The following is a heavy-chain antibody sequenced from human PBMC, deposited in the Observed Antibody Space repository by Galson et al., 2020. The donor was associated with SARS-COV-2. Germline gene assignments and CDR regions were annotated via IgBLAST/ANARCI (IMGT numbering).Heavy chain of an antibody. Sequence: GGSLRLSCVASGFIFSDSYMSWVRQAPGKGLEWVSSISSSSSYKYYADSVKGRLTVSRDNAKRSLFLQLNSLRVEDTAVYYCARDMHCPCGVCRFYGLDVWGQGTTVTVSS. CDR1: GFIFSDSY. V-gene: IGHV3-21*01. CDR2: ISSSSSYK. J-gene: IGHJ6*02. CDR3: ARDMHCPCGVCRFYGLDV. D-gene: IGHD2-8*02.